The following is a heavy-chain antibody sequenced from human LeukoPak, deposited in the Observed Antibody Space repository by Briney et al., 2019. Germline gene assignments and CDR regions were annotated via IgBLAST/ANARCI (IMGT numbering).Heavy chain of an antibody. Sequence: GGSLRLSCAASGFTFSSYWMHWVRQAPGKGLEWVSAISGSGGSTYYADSVKGRFTISRDNSKNTLYLQMNSLRAEDTAVYYCAKEPLPYSSSSPTVDYWGQGTLVTVSS. CDR2: ISGSGGST. D-gene: IGHD6-6*01. CDR1: GFTFSSYW. V-gene: IGHV3-23*01. J-gene: IGHJ4*02. CDR3: AKEPLPYSSSSPTVDY.